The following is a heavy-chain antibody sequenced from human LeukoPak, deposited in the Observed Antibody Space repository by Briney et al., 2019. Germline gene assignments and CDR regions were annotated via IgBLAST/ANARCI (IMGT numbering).Heavy chain of an antibody. Sequence: PGGSLRLSCVASGFTFSAYGMHWVRQAPGKGLEWVAVISDDGSNKYYVDFVKGRFTISRDNSKNTLYLQMNSLRAEDTAVYYCARDRHRYSYDTGGYPPYWGQGTLVTVSS. J-gene: IGHJ4*02. D-gene: IGHD3-22*01. CDR2: ISDDGSNK. CDR3: ARDRHRYSYDTGGYPPY. CDR1: GFTFSAYG. V-gene: IGHV3-30*03.